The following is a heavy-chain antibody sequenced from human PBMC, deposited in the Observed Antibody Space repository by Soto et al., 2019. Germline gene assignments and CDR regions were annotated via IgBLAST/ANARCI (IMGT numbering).Heavy chain of an antibody. CDR2: IMPIFGTA. Sequence: QVQLVQSGAEVKKPGSSVKVSCKASGGTFSSYAITWVRQAPGQGLEWMGGIMPIFGTANYAQKFQASVTITADESTSTAYMELSSLRYEDTAVYYCARDRGPSSGYYPYWFDPWGQGTLVTVSS. D-gene: IGHD3-22*01. J-gene: IGHJ5*02. CDR1: GGTFSSYA. V-gene: IGHV1-69*12. CDR3: ARDRGPSSGYYPYWFDP.